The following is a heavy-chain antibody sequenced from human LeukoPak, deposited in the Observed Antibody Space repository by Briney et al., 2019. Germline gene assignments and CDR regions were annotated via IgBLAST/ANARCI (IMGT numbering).Heavy chain of an antibody. CDR2: IYPGDYDT. V-gene: IGHV5-51*01. J-gene: IGHJ4*02. CDR3: SRPPLYSTAYHSDF. D-gene: IGHD2/OR15-2a*01. CDR1: GYHLPNYW. Sequence: GESLKIPFNCLGYHLPNYWIGWARPMPGKGLEWIGIIYPGDYDTRYGPSFQGQVTISADKSISTAYLQWSSLKASDTAIYYCSRPPLYSTAYHSDFWGQGTLVTVSS.